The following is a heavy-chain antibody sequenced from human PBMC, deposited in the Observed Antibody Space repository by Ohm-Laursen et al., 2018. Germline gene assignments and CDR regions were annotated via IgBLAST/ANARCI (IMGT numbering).Heavy chain of an antibody. V-gene: IGHV1-2*02. CDR3: ATSLVPAAPVDV. CDR1: GYIFTNYY. CDR2: INPNSGGT. D-gene: IGHD2-2*01. Sequence: GASVKVSCKASGYIFTNYYLHWVRQAPGQGLEWMGWINPNSGGTNYAQKFQGRVTMTRDTSISTVYMELSSLRSEDTAVYYCATSLVPAAPVDVWGQGTTVTVSS. J-gene: IGHJ6*02.